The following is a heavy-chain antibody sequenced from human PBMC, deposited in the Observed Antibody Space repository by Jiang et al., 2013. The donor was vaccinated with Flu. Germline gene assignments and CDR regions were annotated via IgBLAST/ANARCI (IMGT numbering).Heavy chain of an antibody. CDR2: ISYDGSNK. Sequence: QLVESGGGVVQPGRSLRLSCAASGFTFSSYGMHWVRQAPGKGLEWVAVISYDGSNKYYADSVKGRFTISRDNSKNTLYLQMNSLRAEDTAVYYCAKDSGRGLRHPHPWGQGTLVTVSS. CDR1: GFTFSSYG. CDR3: AKDSGRGLRHPHP. J-gene: IGHJ5*02. V-gene: IGHV3-30*18. D-gene: IGHD3-10*01.